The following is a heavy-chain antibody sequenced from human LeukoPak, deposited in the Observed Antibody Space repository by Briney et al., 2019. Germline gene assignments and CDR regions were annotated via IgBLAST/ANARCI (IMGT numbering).Heavy chain of an antibody. CDR2: ISDNGDST. D-gene: IGHD2/OR15-2a*01. V-gene: IGHV3-23*01. J-gene: IGHJ4*02. Sequence: PGGSLRLSCAASGFTFSSYAMSWVRQAPGKGLEWVSSISDNGDSTYYADSVKGRFTISRDTSKSTLYLEMSSLTAEDTALYYCAKRSILSRGRPGNYFDYWGQGALVAVS. CDR1: GFTFSSYA. CDR3: AKRSILSRGRPGNYFDY.